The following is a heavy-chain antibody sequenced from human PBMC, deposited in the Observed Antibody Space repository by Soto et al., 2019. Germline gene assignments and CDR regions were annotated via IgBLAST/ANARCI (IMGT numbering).Heavy chain of an antibody. CDR1: GFTLTTYA. Sequence: QVHLVESGGGVVQPGRSLRLSCAASGFTLTTYAMHWVRQAPGKGLEWVAVISYDGSHLYHADSVKGRFTISRDNSKNTLYLEMNSLRVEDKAVYYCARGYYGPGSFFDYWGQGILVTVSS. J-gene: IGHJ4*02. CDR2: ISYDGSHL. D-gene: IGHD3-10*01. V-gene: IGHV3-30-3*01. CDR3: ARGYYGPGSFFDY.